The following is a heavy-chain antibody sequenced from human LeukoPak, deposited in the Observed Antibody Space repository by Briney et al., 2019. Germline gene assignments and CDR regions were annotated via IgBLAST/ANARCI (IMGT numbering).Heavy chain of an antibody. CDR2: IRYDEINT. D-gene: IGHD1-26*01. CDR1: GFTFSNYG. CDR3: AREKWELLAFDY. J-gene: IGHJ4*02. V-gene: IGHV3-30*02. Sequence: GGSLRLSCAASGFTFSNYGMHWVRQAPGKGLEWVAFIRYDEINTYYADSVKGRFTISRDNAKNSLFLQINSLRAEDTAVYYCAREKWELLAFDYWGQGTLVTVSS.